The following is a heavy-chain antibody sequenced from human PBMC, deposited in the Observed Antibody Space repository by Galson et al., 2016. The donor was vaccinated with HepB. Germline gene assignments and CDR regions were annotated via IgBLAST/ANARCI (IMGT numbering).Heavy chain of an antibody. CDR3: AKDLLPTMIVVVDYAFDV. CDR1: GLTLSSYA. V-gene: IGHV3-23*01. J-gene: IGHJ3*01. D-gene: IGHD3-22*01. CDR2: ISGSGGRT. Sequence: SLRLSCAASGLTLSSYALSWVRQGPGTGLEWVSTISGSGGRTYYADPVNGRFTISREYTKNTVSLQMNSLRAEDTALYYCAKDLLPTMIVVVDYAFDVWGQGTMVTVSS.